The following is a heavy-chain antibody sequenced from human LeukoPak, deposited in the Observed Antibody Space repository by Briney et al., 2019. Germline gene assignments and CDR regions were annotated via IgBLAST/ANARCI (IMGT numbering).Heavy chain of an antibody. D-gene: IGHD3-3*01. CDR1: GGSISSSSYY. V-gene: IGHV4-39*01. Sequence: SETLSLTCTVSGGSISSSSYYWGWIRQPPGKGLEWIGSIYYSGSTYYNPSLKSRVTISVDTSKNQFSLKLGSVTAADTAVYYCARHARAIWGGGVLRFLEWLPHFDYWGQGTLVTVSS. CDR2: IYYSGST. J-gene: IGHJ4*02. CDR3: ARHARAIWGGGVLRFLEWLPHFDY.